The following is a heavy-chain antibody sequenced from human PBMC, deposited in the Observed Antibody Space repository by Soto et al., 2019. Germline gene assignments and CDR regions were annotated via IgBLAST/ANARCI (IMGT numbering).Heavy chain of an antibody. CDR3: ARVQGVLWFGESLYYYYGMDV. Sequence: GGSLRLSCAASGFTFSSYSMNWVRQAPGKGLEWVSSISSSSSYIYYADSVKGRFTISRDNAKNSLYLQMNSLRAEDTAVYYCARVQGVLWFGESLYYYYGMDVWGQGTTVTVSS. D-gene: IGHD3-10*01. V-gene: IGHV3-21*01. CDR1: GFTFSSYS. CDR2: ISSSSSYI. J-gene: IGHJ6*02.